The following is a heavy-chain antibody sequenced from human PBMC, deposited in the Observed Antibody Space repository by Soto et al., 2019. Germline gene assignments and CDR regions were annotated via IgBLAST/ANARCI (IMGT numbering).Heavy chain of an antibody. V-gene: IGHV3-74*01. CDR1: GLIFSNYK. J-gene: IGHJ4*02. CDR2: INTDGSIT. Sequence: PGGSLRLSCAAPGLIFSNYKMHWVRQAPGKGLVWVSRINTDGSITDYADSVKGRFTVSRDNPKNTLYLQMNSLRAEDTAVYYCARDTDGLHYWGQGTLVTVSS. CDR3: ARDTDGLHY.